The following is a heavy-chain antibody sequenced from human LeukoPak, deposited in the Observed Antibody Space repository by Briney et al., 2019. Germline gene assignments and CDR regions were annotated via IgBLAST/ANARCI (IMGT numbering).Heavy chain of an antibody. CDR2: IYYSGST. J-gene: IGHJ4*02. CDR1: GGSINSYY. D-gene: IGHD6-13*01. CDR3: ARHSSSWYGPLFDY. Sequence: PSETLSLTCTVSGGSINSYYWSWIRQPPGKGLEWTGYIYYSGSTNYNPSLKSRVTISVDTSKNQFSLKLSSVTAADAAVYYCARHSSSWYGPLFDYWGQGTLVTVSS. V-gene: IGHV4-59*01.